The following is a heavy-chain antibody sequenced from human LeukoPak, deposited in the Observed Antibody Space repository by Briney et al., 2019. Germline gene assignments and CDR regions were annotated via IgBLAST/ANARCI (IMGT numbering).Heavy chain of an antibody. CDR3: ARESGYAVGDF. CDR1: GFTFSSYW. CDR2: IKQDGSEK. J-gene: IGHJ4*02. D-gene: IGHD5-12*01. V-gene: IGHV3-7*03. Sequence: GGSLRLSCAASGFTFSSYWMSWVRQAPGKGLEWVANIKQDGSEKYYVDSVKGRFIISKDISKNTLYLQMNNLRADDTAVYYCARESGYAVGDFWGRGTLVTVSS.